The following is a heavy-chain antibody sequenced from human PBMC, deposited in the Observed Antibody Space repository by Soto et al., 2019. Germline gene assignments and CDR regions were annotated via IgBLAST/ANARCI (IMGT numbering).Heavy chain of an antibody. J-gene: IGHJ5*02. CDR1: GGSFSGYY. CDR2: INHSGST. CDR3: ARGGGSSYWFDP. D-gene: IGHD6-6*01. Sequence: ASETLSLTCAVYGGSFSGYYWSWIRQPPGKGLEWIGEINHSGSTNYNPSLKSRVTISVDTSKNQFSLKLSSVTAADTAVYYCARGGGSSYWFDPWGQGTLVTVSS. V-gene: IGHV4-34*01.